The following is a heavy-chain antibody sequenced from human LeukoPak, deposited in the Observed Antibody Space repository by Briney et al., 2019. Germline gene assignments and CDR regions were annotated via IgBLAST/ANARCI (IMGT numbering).Heavy chain of an antibody. D-gene: IGHD6-13*01. CDR2: ISVHNGNT. CDR1: GYTFTSYG. V-gene: IGHV1-18*01. Sequence: ASVKVSCEASGYTFTSYGISWVRQAPGQGLEWMGWISVHNGNTDYAQKVQDRVTMTTDTSTSTAYMELRSLRSDDTAFYYCARAAAWFFYMDVWGQGTTVTVSS. CDR3: ARAAAWFFYMDV. J-gene: IGHJ6*03.